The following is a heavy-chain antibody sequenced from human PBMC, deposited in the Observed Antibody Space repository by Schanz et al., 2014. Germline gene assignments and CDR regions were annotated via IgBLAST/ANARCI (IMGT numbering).Heavy chain of an antibody. CDR3: ATNSPFRMVRGSNAFDA. V-gene: IGHV1-46*03. D-gene: IGHD3-10*01. Sequence: QVQLVQSGAEVKKPGASVKVSCKASGYTFTSYYMHWVRQAPGQGLEWMGIINPSGGSTSYAQKFQGRVTMTRDTSTSTVYMELSSLRSEDTAVYYCATNSPFRMVRGSNAFDAWGQGTRVTVS. J-gene: IGHJ3*01. CDR2: INPSGGST. CDR1: GYTFTSYY.